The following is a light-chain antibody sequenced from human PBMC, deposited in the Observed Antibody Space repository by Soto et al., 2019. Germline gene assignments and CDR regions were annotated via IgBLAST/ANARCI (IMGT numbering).Light chain of an antibody. CDR3: QQYNNWPLT. Sequence: EIVMTQSPATLSVSLGERATLSCRASQSVGSSVAWYQQKPGQAPRLLISDASTRATGIPARFSGSGSGREFTLTISSLKSEDFAFDYCQQYNNWPLTFGGGTKV. V-gene: IGKV3-15*01. CDR2: DAS. J-gene: IGKJ4*01. CDR1: QSVGSS.